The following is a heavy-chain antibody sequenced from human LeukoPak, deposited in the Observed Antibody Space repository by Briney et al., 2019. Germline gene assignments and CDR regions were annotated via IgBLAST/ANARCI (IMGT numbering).Heavy chain of an antibody. Sequence: GGSLRLSCAASGFTFSSYGMHWVRQAPGKGLEWVAVISYDGSNKYYADSVKGRFTISRDNSKNTLYLQMNSLRAEDTAAYYCAKEGLRYFDWLQGLDYWGQGTLVTVSS. D-gene: IGHD3-9*01. CDR2: ISYDGSNK. CDR1: GFTFSSYG. J-gene: IGHJ4*02. CDR3: AKEGLRYFDWLQGLDY. V-gene: IGHV3-30*18.